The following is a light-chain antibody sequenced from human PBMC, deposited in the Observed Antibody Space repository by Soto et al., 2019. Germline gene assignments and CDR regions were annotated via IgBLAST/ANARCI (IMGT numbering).Light chain of an antibody. J-gene: IGKJ4*01. V-gene: IGKV3D-15*01. CDR2: GAS. Sequence: EIVMTQSPATLSVSPGERATLSCRASESVSRNLAWYQQKPGQAPRLLIFGASSRATGIPARFSGSGSGTEFNLTISSLQSEDFAVYFCQQYDDWLRLTFGGGTKVDIK. CDR3: QQYDDWLRLT. CDR1: ESVSRN.